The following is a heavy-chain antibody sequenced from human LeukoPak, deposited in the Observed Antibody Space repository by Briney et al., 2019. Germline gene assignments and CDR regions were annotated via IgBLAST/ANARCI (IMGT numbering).Heavy chain of an antibody. CDR3: AKVDGGRYSNFDY. CDR1: GFAFSTYA. D-gene: IGHD1-26*01. J-gene: IGHJ4*02. Sequence: GGSLRLSCAASGFAFSTYAMGWVRQAPGKGLEWVSSISGRGDITYYGDSMKGRFTISRDNPKNTLYLQMNSLRAEDTAVYYCAKVDGGRYSNFDYWGQGTLVTVSS. CDR2: ISGRGDIT. V-gene: IGHV3-23*01.